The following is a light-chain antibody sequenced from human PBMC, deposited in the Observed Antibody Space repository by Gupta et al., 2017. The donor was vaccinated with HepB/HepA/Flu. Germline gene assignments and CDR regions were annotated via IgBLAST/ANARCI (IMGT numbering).Light chain of an antibody. J-gene: IGKJ1*01. CDR1: QSVNYW. CDR3: QHYYPYSWT. Sequence: DIETTQSPSTLSASVGDRVTITCRASQSVNYWLAWFQKKPGTAPKVLISKASILESGVPSRFSGSGSGTEFTLTISSLQPDDFATYYCQHYYPYSWTFGQGTKVELK. V-gene: IGKV1-5*03. CDR2: KAS.